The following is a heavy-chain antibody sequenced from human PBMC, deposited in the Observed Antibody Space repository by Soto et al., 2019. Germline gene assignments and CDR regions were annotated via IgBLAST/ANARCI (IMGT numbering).Heavy chain of an antibody. CDR2: ISGSGGST. D-gene: IGHD6-19*01. CDR1: GFTFSSYA. V-gene: IGHV3-23*01. Sequence: GGSLRLSCAASGFTFSSYAMSWVRQAPGKGLEWVSAISGSGGSTYYADSVKGRFTISRDNSKNTLYLQMNSLRAEDTATYSRPKDPSSGWSFYYMDVWGQGTTVTVSS. CDR3: PKDPSSGWSFYYMDV. J-gene: IGHJ6*03.